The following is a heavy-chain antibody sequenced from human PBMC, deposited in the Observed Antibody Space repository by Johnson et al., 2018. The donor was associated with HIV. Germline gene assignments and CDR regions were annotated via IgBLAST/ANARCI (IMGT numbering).Heavy chain of an antibody. CDR2: ISWNSGSM. D-gene: IGHD5-12*01. V-gene: IGHV3-9*01. CDR1: GFTLNDYA. J-gene: IGHJ3*02. Sequence: VQLVESGGGSEQPGRSLRLSCAASGFTLNDYAIHWVRQAPGKGLEWVSSISWNSGSMGYADSVKGRFTISRDNSKNTLYLQMNSLRAEDTAVYYCARVQVAMATIGYAFDIWGQGTMVTVSS. CDR3: ARVQVAMATIGYAFDI.